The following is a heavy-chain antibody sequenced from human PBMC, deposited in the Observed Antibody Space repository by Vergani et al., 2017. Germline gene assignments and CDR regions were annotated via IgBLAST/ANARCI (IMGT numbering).Heavy chain of an antibody. J-gene: IGHJ4*02. D-gene: IGHD4-23*01. CDR1: GGSISSGGYY. Sequence: QVQLQESGPGLVKPSQTLSLTCTVSGGSISSGGYYWSWIRQHPGKGLEWFGYIYYSGSTYYNPSLKSRVTISVDTSKNQFSLKLSSVTAADTAVYYCARTNTVVTPYFDYWGQGTLVTVSS. V-gene: IGHV4-31*03. CDR3: ARTNTVVTPYFDY. CDR2: IYYSGST.